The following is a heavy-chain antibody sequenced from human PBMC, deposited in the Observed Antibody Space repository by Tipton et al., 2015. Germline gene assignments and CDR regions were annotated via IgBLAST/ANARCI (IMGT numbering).Heavy chain of an antibody. V-gene: IGHV1-69*01. CDR3: ARDERWLQGSHLYAMDF. Sequence: QSGAEVKKPGSSVKISCKTSGCNFIVFGLNWLRQAPGQGIEWMGGIMPLFGKPNQAFKFQDRLTITAHESTTTAYMELSSLRSEDTAIYFCARDERWLQGSHLYAMDFWGQGTTVTVSS. CDR2: IMPLFGKP. CDR1: GCNFIVFG. J-gene: IGHJ6*02. D-gene: IGHD5-24*01.